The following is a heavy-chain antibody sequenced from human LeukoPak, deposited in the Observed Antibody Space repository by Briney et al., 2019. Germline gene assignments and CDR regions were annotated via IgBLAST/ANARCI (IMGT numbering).Heavy chain of an antibody. CDR3: ARDRGGSGWNFHFDY. V-gene: IGHV4-30-4*07. D-gene: IGHD1-7*01. CDR2: IYYSGTT. Sequence: SQTLSLTCAVSGGSISGGGYSWSWIRQPPGKGLEWIGYIYYSGTTYYNPSLKSRVTISVDTSKNQFSLKLSSVTAADTAVYYCARDRGGSGWNFHFDYWGQGTLVTVSS. CDR1: GGSISGGGYS. J-gene: IGHJ4*02.